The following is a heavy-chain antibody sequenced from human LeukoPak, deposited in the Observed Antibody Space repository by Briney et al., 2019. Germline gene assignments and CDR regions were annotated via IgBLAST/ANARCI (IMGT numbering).Heavy chain of an antibody. CDR1: GFTFSSYS. J-gene: IGHJ4*02. V-gene: IGHV3-74*01. CDR3: ARASQWLPLDY. Sequence: GGSLRLSCAASGFTFSSYSMNWVRQAPGKGLEWVSRINSDGSSTSYADSVKGRFTISRDDAKNTLYLQMNSLRAEDTAVYYCARASQWLPLDYWGQGTLVTVSS. CDR2: INSDGSST. D-gene: IGHD6-19*01.